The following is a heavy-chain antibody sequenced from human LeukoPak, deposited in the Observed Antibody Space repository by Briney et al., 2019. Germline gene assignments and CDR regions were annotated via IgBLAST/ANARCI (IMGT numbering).Heavy chain of an antibody. CDR1: GFTFNNGP. J-gene: IGHJ3*02. Sequence: PGGSLRLSCAASGFTFNNGPMSWVRQAPGKGLEWVSGINWNGGSTGYADSVKGRFTISRDNAKNSLYLQMNSLRAEGTALYHCARALYYDFWSGSPDDAFDIWGQGTMVTVSS. CDR3: ARALYYDFWSGSPDDAFDI. CDR2: INWNGGST. V-gene: IGHV3-20*01. D-gene: IGHD3-3*01.